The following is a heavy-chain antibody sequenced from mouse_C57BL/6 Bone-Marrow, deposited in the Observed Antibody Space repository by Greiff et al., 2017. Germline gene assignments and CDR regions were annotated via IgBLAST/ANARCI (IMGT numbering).Heavy chain of an antibody. Sequence: QVQLQQPGAELVRPGSSVKLSCKASGYTFTSYWMHWVKQRPIQGLEWIGNIDPSDSETHYNQKFKDKATLTVDKSSSTAYMQLSSLTSEDSAVYYCARYYSNYPFAYWGQGTLVTVSA. D-gene: IGHD2-5*01. CDR2: IDPSDSET. J-gene: IGHJ3*01. CDR3: ARYYSNYPFAY. V-gene: IGHV1-52*01. CDR1: GYTFTSYW.